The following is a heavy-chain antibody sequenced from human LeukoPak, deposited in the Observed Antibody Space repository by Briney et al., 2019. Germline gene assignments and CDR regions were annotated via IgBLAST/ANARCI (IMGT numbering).Heavy chain of an antibody. CDR1: GGSISSSSYY. Sequence: PSETLSLTCTVSGGSISSSSYYWGWIRQPPGKGLEWIGSIYYSGSTYYNPSLKSRVTISVDTSKNQFSLKLSSVTAADTAVYYCARALSFRIVGATKSPFDIWGQGTMVTLSS. CDR2: IYYSGST. CDR3: ARALSFRIVGATKSPFDI. V-gene: IGHV4-39*07. J-gene: IGHJ3*02. D-gene: IGHD1-26*01.